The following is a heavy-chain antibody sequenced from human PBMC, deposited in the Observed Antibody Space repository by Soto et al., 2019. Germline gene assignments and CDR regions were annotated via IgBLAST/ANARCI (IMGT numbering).Heavy chain of an antibody. CDR2: LNSVGSGI. J-gene: IGHJ5*02. D-gene: IGHD3-16*01. CDR1: VFSISNYW. Sequence: PVGSLRLSCESSVFSISNYWMHCVRQAPGKWLVWVSRLNSVGSGITYADSVKGRFSISRDTAKNTLYLQMDSLRADDTAVYYCARDLLGGSYNHPTLQAWGEATPVSVSS. CDR3: ARDLLGGSYNHPTLQA. V-gene: IGHV3-74*03.